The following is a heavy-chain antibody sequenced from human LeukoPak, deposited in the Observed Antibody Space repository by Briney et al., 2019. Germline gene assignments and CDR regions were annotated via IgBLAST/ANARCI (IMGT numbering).Heavy chain of an antibody. CDR3: ARANFLYCSSSTCLFDY. CDR1: GYTFTDYC. D-gene: IGHD2-2*01. J-gene: IGHJ4*02. Sequence: ASVKVSCKASGYTFTDYCMHWVRQAPGQGFEWMGWINPNDGDTNYAQKFQGRVTMTRDTTISTAHMEVSRLRSDDTAVYYCARANFLYCSSSTCLFDYWGQGTLVTVSS. CDR2: INPNDGDT. V-gene: IGHV1-2*02.